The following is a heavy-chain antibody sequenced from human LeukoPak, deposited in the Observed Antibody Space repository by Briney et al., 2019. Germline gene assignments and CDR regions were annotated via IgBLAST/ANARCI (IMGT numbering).Heavy chain of an antibody. V-gene: IGHV3-7*01. D-gene: IGHD3-22*01. CDR2: MNQDGSEK. CDR3: ARAEYYYDSSGYYPRYYNYYYMDV. Sequence: GGSLRLSCAASGFTFSSYWMSWVRLAPGKGLEWVANMNQDGSEKYYVDSVKGRFTISRDNAKNSLYVQMNSLRAEDTAVYYCARAEYYYDSSGYYPRYYNYYYMDVWGKGTTVTVSS. CDR1: GFTFSSYW. J-gene: IGHJ6*03.